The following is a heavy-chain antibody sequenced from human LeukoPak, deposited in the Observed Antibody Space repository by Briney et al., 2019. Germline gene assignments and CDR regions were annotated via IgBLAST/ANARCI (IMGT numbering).Heavy chain of an antibody. V-gene: IGHV4-38-2*02. Sequence: SETLSLTCTVSNYSISSGYYWGWIRQPPGKGLEWIGSIYHSGSTYYNASLKSRVTISGDMSKNQFSLKLSSVTAADTAVYYCAGDSYGGNSPDYWGQGTLVTVSS. CDR1: NYSISSGYY. D-gene: IGHD4-23*01. J-gene: IGHJ4*02. CDR2: IYHSGST. CDR3: AGDSYGGNSPDY.